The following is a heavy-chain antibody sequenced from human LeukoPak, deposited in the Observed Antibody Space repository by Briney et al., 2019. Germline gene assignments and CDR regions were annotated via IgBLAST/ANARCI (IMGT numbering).Heavy chain of an antibody. CDR2: IIPIFGTA. J-gene: IGHJ3*02. Sequence: ASVKVSCKASGGTFSSYAISWVRQAPGQGLEWMGGIIPIFGTANYAQKFQGRVTITADKSTSTAYMELSSLRSEDTAVYYCARGGYSGYEMSAFDIWGQGTMVTVSS. CDR3: ARGGYSGYEMSAFDI. V-gene: IGHV1-69*06. D-gene: IGHD5-12*01. CDR1: GGTFSSYA.